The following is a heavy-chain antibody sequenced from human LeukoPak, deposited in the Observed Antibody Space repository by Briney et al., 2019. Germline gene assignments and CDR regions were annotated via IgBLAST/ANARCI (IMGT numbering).Heavy chain of an antibody. V-gene: IGHV3-23*01. Sequence: GGSLRLSCAASGFTFSSYAMSWVRQAPGKGLEWVSAISGSGGSTYYADSVKGRFTISRDNSKNTLYLQMNSLRAEDTAVYYCAQQRPRGKQTPGGYYYFDYWGQGTLVTVSS. CDR3: AQQRPRGKQTPGGYYYFDY. CDR2: ISGSGGST. D-gene: IGHD6-19*01. J-gene: IGHJ4*02. CDR1: GFTFSSYA.